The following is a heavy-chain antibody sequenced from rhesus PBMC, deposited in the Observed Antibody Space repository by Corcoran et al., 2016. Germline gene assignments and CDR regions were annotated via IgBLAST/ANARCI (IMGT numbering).Heavy chain of an antibody. CDR3: ARAYCTGSGCYFDY. Sequence: QLQLQESGPGLVKPSETLSLTCAVSGGSISGGYGWSWIRQPPGKGLEWIGHIFGSIGSTYYNPPHKGRVTISTDTSKNQFSLKLSSVTAADTAVYYCARAYCTGSGCYFDYWGQGVLVTVSS. CDR1: GGSISGGYG. CDR2: IFGSIGST. V-gene: IGHV4S7*01. J-gene: IGHJ4*01. D-gene: IGHD2-21*01.